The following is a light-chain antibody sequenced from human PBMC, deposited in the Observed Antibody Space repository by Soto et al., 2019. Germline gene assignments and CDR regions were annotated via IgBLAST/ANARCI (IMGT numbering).Light chain of an antibody. Sequence: EIVLTQSPGTLSLSPGERATLSRRASQSVRSSHLAWYQQKPGQAPRLLIYGASSRATGIPDRFSGSGSGTDFTLTISRLEPEDFAVYYCQQYGSSPTWTFGQGTKVEIK. CDR1: QSVRSSH. CDR2: GAS. J-gene: IGKJ1*01. V-gene: IGKV3-20*01. CDR3: QQYGSSPTWT.